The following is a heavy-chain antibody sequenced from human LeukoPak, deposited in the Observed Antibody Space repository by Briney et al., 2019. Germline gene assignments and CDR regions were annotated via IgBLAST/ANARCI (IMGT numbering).Heavy chain of an antibody. D-gene: IGHD1-26*01. CDR3: ARDPYSGNYGDYYYYYMDV. J-gene: IGHJ6*03. V-gene: IGHV3-23*01. CDR1: EFHFSTHG. Sequence: GGTLRLSCAASEFHFSTHGMNWVRQAPGKGLEWVSGVSPSGDITYYADSVMGRFTISRDNRKSSLYLQMNSLRDEDTAVYYCARDPYSGNYGDYYYYYMDVWGKGTTVTISS. CDR2: VSPSGDIT.